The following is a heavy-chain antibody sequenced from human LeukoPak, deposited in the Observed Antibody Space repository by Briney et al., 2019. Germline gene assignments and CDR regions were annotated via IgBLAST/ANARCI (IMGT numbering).Heavy chain of an antibody. CDR1: GFTFSSYS. CDR3: AREIWFGELEGDY. V-gene: IGHV3-21*01. J-gene: IGHJ4*02. CDR2: ISSSSSYI. Sequence: GGSLRLSCAASGFTFSSYSMNWVRQAPGKGLEWVSSISSSSSYIYYADSVKGRFTISRGNAKNSLYLQMNSLRAEDTAVYYCAREIWFGELEGDYWGQGTLVTVSS. D-gene: IGHD3-10*01.